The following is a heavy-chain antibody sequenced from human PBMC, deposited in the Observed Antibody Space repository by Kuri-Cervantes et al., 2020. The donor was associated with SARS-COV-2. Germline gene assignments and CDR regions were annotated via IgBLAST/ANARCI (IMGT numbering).Heavy chain of an antibody. CDR2: IIPTFGTA. D-gene: IGHD6-19*01. CDR3: ARGVAVAGYYYFDY. Sequence: SVKVSCKAPGGTFSSYAISWVRQAPGQGLEWMGGIIPTFGTANYAQEFQGRVTITADESTSTAYMELSSLRSEDTAVYYCARGVAVAGYYYFDYWGQGTLVTVSS. CDR1: GGTFSSYA. J-gene: IGHJ4*02. V-gene: IGHV1-69*13.